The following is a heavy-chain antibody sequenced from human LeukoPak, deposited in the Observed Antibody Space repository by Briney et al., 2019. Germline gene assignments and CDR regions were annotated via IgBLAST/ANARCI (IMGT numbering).Heavy chain of an antibody. CDR2: IIPIFGTA. J-gene: IGHJ5*02. CDR3: ARGGDYGDYAWFDP. D-gene: IGHD4-17*01. CDR1: GYTFTGYY. V-gene: IGHV1-69*13. Sequence: LVKVSCKASGYTFTGYYIYWVRQAPGQGLEWMGGIIPIFGTANYAQKFQGRVTITADESTSTAYMELSSLRSEDTAVYYCARGGDYGDYAWFDPWGQGTLVTVSS.